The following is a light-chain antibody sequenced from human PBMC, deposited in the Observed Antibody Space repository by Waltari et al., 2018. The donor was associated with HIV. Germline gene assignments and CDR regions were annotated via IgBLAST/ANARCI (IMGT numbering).Light chain of an antibody. V-gene: IGLV3-21*04. CDR1: NIGSKS. CDR3: QVWDSCGL. J-gene: IGLJ2*01. CDR2: YNN. Sequence: SYALTQPPSVSVAPGKTARITCGGNNIGSKSVHWYQQKPGQAPVLVIYYNNDRPSGIPGLFSGLNSGNTAPLTISRVEAGDEANYYCQVWDSCGLFGGGTKLTVL.